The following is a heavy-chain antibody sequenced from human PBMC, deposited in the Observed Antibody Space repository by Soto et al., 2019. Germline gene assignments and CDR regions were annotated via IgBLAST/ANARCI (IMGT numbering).Heavy chain of an antibody. CDR1: GGTFSSYT. J-gene: IGHJ6*03. CDR2: IIPILGIA. CDR3: ARAPLEVPAAIGYYYYYMDV. D-gene: IGHD2-2*01. Sequence: GASVKVSCKASGGTFSSYTISCVRQAPGQGLEWMGRIIPILGIANYAQKFQGRVTITADKSTSTAYMELSSLRSEDTAVYYCARAPLEVPAAIGYYYYYMDVWGKGTTVTVSS. V-gene: IGHV1-69*02.